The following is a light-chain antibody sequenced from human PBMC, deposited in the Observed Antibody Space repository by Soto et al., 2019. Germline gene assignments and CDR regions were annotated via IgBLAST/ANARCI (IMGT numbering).Light chain of an antibody. CDR1: QSVSSN. CDR2: GAS. Sequence: ETVMTQSPVTLSVSPGEGATLSCRACQSVSSNLAWYQQKPGQVPRLLIYGASTRATGIPARFSGSGSGTEFTLTITTLQSEDFAVYYCQQYNNWPRTFGQGTKVDIK. V-gene: IGKV3-15*01. J-gene: IGKJ1*01. CDR3: QQYNNWPRT.